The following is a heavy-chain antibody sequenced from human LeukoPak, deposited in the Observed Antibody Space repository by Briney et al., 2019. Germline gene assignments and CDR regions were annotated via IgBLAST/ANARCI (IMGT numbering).Heavy chain of an antibody. Sequence: PSQTLSLTCTVSGGSISSGDYYWSWIRQPPGKGLEWIGYIYYSGSTYYNPSLKSRVTISVDTSKNQFSLKLSSVTAADTAVYYCARVFSDSSGYYYSNLDCWGQGTLVTVSS. D-gene: IGHD3-22*01. CDR3: ARVFSDSSGYYYSNLDC. J-gene: IGHJ4*02. CDR1: GGSISSGDYY. V-gene: IGHV4-30-4*01. CDR2: IYYSGST.